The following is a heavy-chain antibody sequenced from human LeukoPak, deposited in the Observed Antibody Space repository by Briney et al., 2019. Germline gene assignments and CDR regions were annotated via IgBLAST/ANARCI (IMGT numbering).Heavy chain of an antibody. V-gene: IGHV4-34*01. J-gene: IGHJ4*02. CDR3: ARGIAGSSSWDAFDY. CDR2: INHSGST. Sequence: PLETLSLTCAVYGGSFSGYYWSWIRQPPGKGLEWIGEINHSGSTNYNPSLKSRVTISVDTSKNQFSLKLSSVTAADTAVYYCARGIAGSSSWDAFDYWGQGTLVTVSS. CDR1: GGSFSGYY. D-gene: IGHD6-13*01.